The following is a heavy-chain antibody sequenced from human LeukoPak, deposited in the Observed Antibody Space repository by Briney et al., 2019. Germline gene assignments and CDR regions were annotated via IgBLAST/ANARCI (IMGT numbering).Heavy chain of an antibody. J-gene: IGHJ4*02. Sequence: GGSLRLSCAASGFTFSNYNMNWVRQAPGKGLEWVSSISSTSSYLFYADSVRGRFTISRDNAKKSLYLHMDSLRAEDTGVYYCARANILQESNGSDSWGQGILVTVSS. V-gene: IGHV3-21*03. D-gene: IGHD3-22*01. CDR2: ISSTSSYL. CDR1: GFTFSNYN. CDR3: ARANILQESNGSDS.